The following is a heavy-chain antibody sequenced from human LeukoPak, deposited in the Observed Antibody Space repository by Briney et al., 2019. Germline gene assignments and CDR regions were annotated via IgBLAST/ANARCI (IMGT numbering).Heavy chain of an antibody. CDR2: IHPGDSDT. CDR3: ARVVVVTSIFWYFDL. J-gene: IGHJ2*01. Sequence: GESLKLSWKGPGYSFTSFWLGWVRQTPGKGLEWMGIIHPGDSDTRYSPSFQGQLPISVDKSISTAYLQWSSLQASDTAMYYCARVVVVTSIFWYFDLWGRGTLVTVAS. V-gene: IGHV5-51*01. D-gene: IGHD2-21*02. CDR1: GYSFTSFW.